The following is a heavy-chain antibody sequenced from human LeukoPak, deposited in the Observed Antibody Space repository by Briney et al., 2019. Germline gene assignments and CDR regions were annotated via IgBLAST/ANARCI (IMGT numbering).Heavy chain of an antibody. CDR3: ARTPYDYDILTGDY. CDR1: GFTFSTYW. V-gene: IGHV3-74*03. Sequence: GGSLRLSCAASGFTFSTYWMHWVRQAPGKGLVWVARINPNSRIITYADSVKGRFTISRDNAKNTVYLQMNSLLAEDTAVYYCARTPYDYDILTGDYWGQGTLVTVSS. CDR2: INPNSRII. D-gene: IGHD3-9*01. J-gene: IGHJ4*02.